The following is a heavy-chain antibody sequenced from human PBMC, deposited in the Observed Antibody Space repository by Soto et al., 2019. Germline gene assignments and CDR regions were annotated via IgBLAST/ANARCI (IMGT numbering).Heavy chain of an antibody. V-gene: IGHV4-59*01. J-gene: IGHJ4*02. CDR1: GGSISSYY. CDR2: IYDSGST. Sequence: QVQLQESGPGLVKPSETLSLTCTVSGGSISSYYSSWIRQPPGKGLEWIGYIYDSGSTNHNPSLKSRVTMSLDTSKNQFSLKLRSVTAADTAVYYCARGWGLVFDYWGQGTLVTVSS. D-gene: IGHD2-21*02. CDR3: ARGWGLVFDY.